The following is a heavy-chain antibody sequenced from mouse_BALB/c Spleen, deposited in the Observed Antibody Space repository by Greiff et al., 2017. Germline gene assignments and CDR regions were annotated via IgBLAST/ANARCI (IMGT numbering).Heavy chain of an antibody. Sequence: EVKLVESGGGLVQPGGSLKLSYAASGFTFSSYTMSWVRQTPEKRLEWVAYISNGGGSTYYPDTVKGRFTISRDNAKNTLYLQMSSLKSEDTAMYYCARHGAYWGQGTLVTVSA. CDR2: ISNGGGST. CDR1: GFTFSSYT. CDR3: ARHGAY. V-gene: IGHV5-12-2*01. J-gene: IGHJ3*01.